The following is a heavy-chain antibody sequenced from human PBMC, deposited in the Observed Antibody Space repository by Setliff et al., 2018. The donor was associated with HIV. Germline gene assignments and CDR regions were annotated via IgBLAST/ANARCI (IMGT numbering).Heavy chain of an antibody. V-gene: IGHV1-46*01. CDR2: INPSGGST. D-gene: IGHD3-16*01. CDR1: GYTFTSYY. CDR3: QFGPSY. J-gene: IGHJ4*02. Sequence: ASVKVSCKASGYTFTSYYMHWVRQAPGQGLEWMGIINPSGGSTSYAQKFQGRVTMTADTSIQTAYMELSSVRPEDTAVYYCQFGPSYWGLGTLVTVSS.